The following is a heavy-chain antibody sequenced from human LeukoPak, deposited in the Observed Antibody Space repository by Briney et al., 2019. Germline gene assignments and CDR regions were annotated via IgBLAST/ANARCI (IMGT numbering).Heavy chain of an antibody. CDR2: ISWNSGSI. CDR1: GFTFDDYA. J-gene: IGHJ4*02. D-gene: IGHD3-10*01. CDR3: AKEGSGGHPDY. Sequence: GGSLRLSCAASGFTFDDYAMHWVRQAPGKGLEWVSGISWNSGSIGYADSVKGRFTISRDNAKNSLYLQMNSLRAEDTALYYCAKEGSGGHPDYWGQGTLVTVSS. V-gene: IGHV3-9*01.